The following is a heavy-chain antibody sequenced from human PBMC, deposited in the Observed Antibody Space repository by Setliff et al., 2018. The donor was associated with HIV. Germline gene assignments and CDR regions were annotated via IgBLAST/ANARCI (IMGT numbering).Heavy chain of an antibody. CDR1: GGSISSGRYY. D-gene: IGHD3-3*01. Sequence: SETLSLTCTVSGGSISSGRYYWSWIRQPAGKGLEWIGHIYTGGSPNYNPSLMSRVTISIDTSKNQFSRKLSSVTAADTAVYYCARQRGGRVTIFGVSGGWFDPWGQGTLVTVSS. V-gene: IGHV4-61*09. CDR3: ARQRGGRVTIFGVSGGWFDP. CDR2: IYTGGSP. J-gene: IGHJ5*02.